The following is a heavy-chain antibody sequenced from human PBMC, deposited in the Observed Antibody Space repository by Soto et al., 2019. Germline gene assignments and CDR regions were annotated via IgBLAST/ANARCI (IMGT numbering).Heavy chain of an antibody. V-gene: IGHV3-23*01. CDR1: GFTFSSYA. D-gene: IGHD2-15*01. J-gene: IGHJ4*02. CDR3: VNPRGGYCSGGSCYVIDY. CDR2: ISGNGGTT. Sequence: EVQLLESGGGLVQPGGSLRLSCAASGFTFSSYAMNWVRQAPGKRLEWVSGISGNGGTTYYAESGKGRFTISRDNSKNTLYLQRAGLRAEDTAVYYCVNPRGGYCSGGSCYVIDYWGQGTLVTVSS.